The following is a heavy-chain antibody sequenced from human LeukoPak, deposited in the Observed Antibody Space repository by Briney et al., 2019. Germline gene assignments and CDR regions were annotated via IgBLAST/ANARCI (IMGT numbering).Heavy chain of an antibody. Sequence: GASVTVSCTASGGTFSSYAISWVRQAPGQGLEWIGEIISSFGTTNYAHTFQGRVTITADKSTSTPYMQLNSLRSDDTAVYYSPRGSQEEGATNDYWGQGTLVTVSS. CDR3: PRGSQEEGATNDY. CDR1: GGTFSSYA. D-gene: IGHD1-26*01. V-gene: IGHV1-69*06. J-gene: IGHJ4*02. CDR2: IISSFGTT.